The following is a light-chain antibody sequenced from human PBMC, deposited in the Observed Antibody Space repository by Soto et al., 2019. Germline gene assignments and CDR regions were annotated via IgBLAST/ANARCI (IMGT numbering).Light chain of an antibody. CDR2: SAT. Sequence: IQLTQSPSSVSAPVGDRITITCRTSQSFSNYLTWYQHKPGKAPKLLIYSATVLQSGVPSRFSGSGSGTDFTLTISRLQPEDSATYYCQQTYTIPWTFGQGTKVDI. V-gene: IGKV1-39*01. CDR3: QQTYTIPWT. CDR1: QSFSNY. J-gene: IGKJ1*01.